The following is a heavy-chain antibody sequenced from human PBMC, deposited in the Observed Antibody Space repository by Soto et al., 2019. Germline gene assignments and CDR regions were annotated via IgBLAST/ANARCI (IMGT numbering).Heavy chain of an antibody. V-gene: IGHV4-61*01. CDR1: VGSVSSGRYY. Sequence: PSDTLSLTCTFSVGSVSSGRYYWSWIRQTPGKGLQWIANIFFTGTTNYNPSLQSRVTLSVDSAKNQFSLNLTSVTAADTATYFCASSITMVRGVRLAKHWGQGTLVSVSS. CDR2: IFFTGTT. J-gene: IGHJ1*01. CDR3: ASSITMVRGVRLAKH. D-gene: IGHD3-10*01.